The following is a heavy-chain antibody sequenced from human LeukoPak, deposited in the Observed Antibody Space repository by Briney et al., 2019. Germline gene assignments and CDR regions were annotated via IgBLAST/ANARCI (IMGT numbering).Heavy chain of an antibody. CDR1: GFTFSHYS. V-gene: IGHV3-64*02. J-gene: IGHJ6*03. Sequence: GGSLRLSCAAYGFTFSHYSMHWVRQAPGKGLEYVSAIISNGGSTHYADSVKGRFTISRDNSKNTLYLQMDSLRAEDVAVYCARITMGATIANFYYYHMDVWGKGATVTVSS. D-gene: IGHD3-3*01. CDR2: IISNGGST. CDR3: ARITMGATIANFYYYHMDV.